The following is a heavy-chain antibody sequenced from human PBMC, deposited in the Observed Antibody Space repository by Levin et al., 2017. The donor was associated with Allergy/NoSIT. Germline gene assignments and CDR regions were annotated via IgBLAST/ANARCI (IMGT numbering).Heavy chain of an antibody. D-gene: IGHD6-19*01. CDR3: AKDAIRGSDQPYYFDD. J-gene: IGHJ4*02. CDR1: GFTFNNYA. CDR2: IINSGVGT. V-gene: IGHV3-23*01. Sequence: PSGGSLRLSCAASGFTFNNYAMSWVRQAPGKGLEWVSAIINSGVGTYYADSVKGRFTISRDNSKNTMYLQMKSLRAEDTSVYFCAKDAIRGSDQPYYFDDWGQGTLVTASS.